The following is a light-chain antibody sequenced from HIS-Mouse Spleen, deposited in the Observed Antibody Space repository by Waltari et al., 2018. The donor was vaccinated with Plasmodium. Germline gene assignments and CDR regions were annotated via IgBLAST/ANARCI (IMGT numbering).Light chain of an antibody. CDR2: DAS. Sequence: AIQLTQSPSSLSASVGDRVTITCRASQGISSALAWYQQKPGKAPKLLIYDASSLESGAPSRFSGSGSGIDFTLTISSLQPEDFATYYCQQSYSTPPTFGGGTKVEIK. CDR1: QGISSA. J-gene: IGKJ4*01. CDR3: QQSYSTPPT. V-gene: IGKV1-13*02.